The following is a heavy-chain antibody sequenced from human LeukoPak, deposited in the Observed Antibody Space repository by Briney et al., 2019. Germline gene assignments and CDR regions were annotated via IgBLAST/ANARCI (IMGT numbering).Heavy chain of an antibody. V-gene: IGHV4-4*02. CDR2: IYHSGST. J-gene: IGHJ6*03. CDR1: GGSISSSNW. D-gene: IGHD1-26*01. CDR3: ARATVGGSYPLYYHMDV. Sequence: PSETLSLTCAVSGGSISSSNWWSWVRQPPGKGLEWIGEIYHSGSTNCNPSLKSRVTISVDKSKNQFSLKLSSVTAADTAVYYCARATVGGSYPLYYHMDVWGKGTTVTVSS.